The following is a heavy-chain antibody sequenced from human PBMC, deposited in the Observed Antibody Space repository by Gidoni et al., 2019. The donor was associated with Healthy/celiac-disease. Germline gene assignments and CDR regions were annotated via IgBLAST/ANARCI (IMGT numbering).Heavy chain of an antibody. D-gene: IGHD6-19*01. V-gene: IGHV3-72*01. CDR2: TRNKANSYTT. CDR3: ASLKFDGGWYVGGNWCDP. J-gene: IGHJ5*02. CDR1: GFTFSDHY. Sequence: EVQLVESGGGLVQPGGSLRLSCAASGFTFSDHYIDWVRQAPGKGLEWFGRTRNKANSYTTERAASVKGRFTISKDDSKNSLYLQMNSLKTEDTAVYYCASLKFDGGWYVGGNWCDPWGQGTLVTVSS.